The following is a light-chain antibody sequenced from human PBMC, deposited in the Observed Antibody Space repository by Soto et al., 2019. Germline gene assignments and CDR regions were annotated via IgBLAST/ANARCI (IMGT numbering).Light chain of an antibody. V-gene: IGKV1-9*01. CDR3: QQLNSYPIT. CDR2: AAS. J-gene: IGKJ5*01. Sequence: LGDRFTITCRASQGISSYLAWYQQKPGKAPKLLIYAASTLQSGVPSRFSGSGSGTDFTLTISSLQPEDFATYYCQQLNSYPITFGQGTRLEIK. CDR1: QGISSY.